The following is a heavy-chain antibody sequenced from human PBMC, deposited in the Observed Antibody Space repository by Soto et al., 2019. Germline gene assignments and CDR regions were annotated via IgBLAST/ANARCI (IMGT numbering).Heavy chain of an antibody. CDR1: GFTFSDYY. D-gene: IGHD2-21*01. J-gene: IGHJ5*02. CDR3: SRGCGGGLFDL. V-gene: IGHV3-11*06. Sequence: QVQLVESGGGLVKPGGSLRLSCATSGFTFSDYYMSWIRQAPGKGLEFVSYISPKGTYRTYADSVKGRFTITRDNAKNALYLQVNSLRAEDTAVYYCSRGCGGGLFDLWVQGTFVTVSS. CDR2: ISPKGTYR.